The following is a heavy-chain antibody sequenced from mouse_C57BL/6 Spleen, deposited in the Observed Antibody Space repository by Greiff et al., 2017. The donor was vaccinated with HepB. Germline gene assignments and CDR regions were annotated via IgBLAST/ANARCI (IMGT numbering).Heavy chain of an antibody. CDR3: ARSQLGRSMDY. Sequence: EVQLQQSGPELVKPGASVKISCKASGYTFTDYYMNWVKQSHGKSLEWIGDINPNNGGTSYNQKFKGKATLTVDKSSSTAYMELRSLTSEDSAVYYCARSQLGRSMDYWGQGTSVTVSS. V-gene: IGHV1-26*01. CDR2: INPNNGGT. J-gene: IGHJ4*01. CDR1: GYTFTDYY. D-gene: IGHD4-1*02.